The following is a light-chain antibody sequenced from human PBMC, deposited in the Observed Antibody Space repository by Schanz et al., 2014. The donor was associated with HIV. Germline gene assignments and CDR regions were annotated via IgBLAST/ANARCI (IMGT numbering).Light chain of an antibody. CDR2: DVI. V-gene: IGLV2-14*03. CDR1: SSDIGAYKF. CDR3: SSYAGSSTVV. Sequence: QSALTQPASVSGSPGQSISISCTGTSSDIGAYKFVSWYQQHPGKAPKLVIFDVIKRPSGVSNRFSGSKSGNTASLTISGLQAEDEADYYCSSYAGSSTVVFGGGTKLTVL. J-gene: IGLJ2*01.